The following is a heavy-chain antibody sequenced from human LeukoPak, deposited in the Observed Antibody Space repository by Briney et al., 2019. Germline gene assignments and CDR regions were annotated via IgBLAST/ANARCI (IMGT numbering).Heavy chain of an antibody. D-gene: IGHD1-26*01. CDR1: GFTFSHFW. CDR2: IYYDGSNQ. V-gene: IGHV3-33*08. CDR3: ATDRNSGKYYDY. J-gene: IGHJ4*02. Sequence: GGSLRLSCAASGFTFSHFWMSWVRQAPGKGLEWVAVIYYDGSNQYYADSVKGRFTVSRDNAKNTLYLQMDNLRAEDTAVYYCATDRNSGKYYDYWGQGTLVTVSS.